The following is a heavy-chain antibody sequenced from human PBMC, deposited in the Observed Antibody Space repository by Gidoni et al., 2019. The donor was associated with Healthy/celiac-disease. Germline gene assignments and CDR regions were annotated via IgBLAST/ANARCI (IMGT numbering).Heavy chain of an antibody. J-gene: IGHJ6*03. Sequence: QVQLVQSGAEVKKPGSSVKVSCKASGGTFSSYAVSWVRQAPGQGLECMGGLIPIFGTANYAQKFQGRVTITADESTSTAYMELSSLRSEDTAVYYCARDTYSSSSDYYYYYMDVWGKGTTVTVSS. V-gene: IGHV1-69*01. CDR2: LIPIFGTA. CDR1: GGTFSSYA. CDR3: ARDTYSSSSDYYYYYMDV. D-gene: IGHD6-6*01.